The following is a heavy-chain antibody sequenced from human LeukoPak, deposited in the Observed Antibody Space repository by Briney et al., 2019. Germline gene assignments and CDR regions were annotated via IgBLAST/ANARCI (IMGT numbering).Heavy chain of an antibody. V-gene: IGHV3-30*18. J-gene: IGHJ4*02. Sequence: PGRSLRLSCAASGFTFSSYGMHWVRQAPGKGLEWVAVISYDGSNKYYADSVKGRFTISRDNSKNTLYLQMNSLRAEDTAVYYCAKDEEKYYYDSSGYYFPDYWGQGTLVTVSS. CDR2: ISYDGSNK. CDR3: AKDEEKYYYDSSGYYFPDY. D-gene: IGHD3-22*01. CDR1: GFTFSSYG.